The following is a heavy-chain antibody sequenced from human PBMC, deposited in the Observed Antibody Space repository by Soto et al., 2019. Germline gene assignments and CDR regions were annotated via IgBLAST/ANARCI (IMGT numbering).Heavy chain of an antibody. Sequence: QVQLVQSGAEVKKPGSSVKVSCKASGGTFSSYTISWVRQAPGQGLEWMGRIIPTLGIANYAQKFQGRVTITADKTTTTGYMELRSVRSEDTAVYYCERGYVDLHPREEYYYFDYWGQGTLVTVSS. J-gene: IGHJ4*02. CDR3: ERGYVDLHPREEYYYFDY. CDR2: IIPTLGIA. CDR1: GGTFSSYT. D-gene: IGHD3-16*01. V-gene: IGHV1-69*02.